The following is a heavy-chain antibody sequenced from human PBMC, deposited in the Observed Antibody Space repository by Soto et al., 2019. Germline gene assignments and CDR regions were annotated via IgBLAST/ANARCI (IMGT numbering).Heavy chain of an antibody. D-gene: IGHD2-2*01. J-gene: IGHJ6*02. CDR2: IYYSGST. Sequence: SETLSLTCTVSGGSISSGGYYWSWIRQHPGKDLEWIGYIYYSGSTYYNPSLESRVTISVDTSKNQFSLKLSSVTAADTAVYYCARDHIGGYCSSTSCPLYGMDVWGQGTTVTVSS. CDR3: ARDHIGGYCSSTSCPLYGMDV. CDR1: GGSISSGGYY. V-gene: IGHV4-31*03.